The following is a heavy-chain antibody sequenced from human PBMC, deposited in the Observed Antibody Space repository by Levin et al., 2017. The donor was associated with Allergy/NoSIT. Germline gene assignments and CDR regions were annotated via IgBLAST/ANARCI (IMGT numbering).Heavy chain of an antibody. CDR3: ARVPPNDSSGYYSTRGAFDI. CDR2: IIPIFGTA. J-gene: IGHJ3*02. Sequence: KISCKASGGTFSSYAISWVRQAPGQGLEWMGGIIPIFGTANYAQKFQGRVTITADESTSTAYMELSSLRSEDTAVYYCARVPPNDSSGYYSTRGAFDIWGQGTMVTVSS. V-gene: IGHV1-69*01. D-gene: IGHD3-22*01. CDR1: GGTFSSYA.